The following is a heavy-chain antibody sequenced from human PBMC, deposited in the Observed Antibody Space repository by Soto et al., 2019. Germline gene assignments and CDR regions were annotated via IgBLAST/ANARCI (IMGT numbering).Heavy chain of an antibody. J-gene: IGHJ4*02. CDR2: INPSGGST. Sequence: EASVKVSCKASGYTFTSYYMHWVRQAPGQGLECMGLINPSGGSTSYAQKFQGRVTMTRDTSTSTFYMELSCLRSEDTAVYYCASPLEDSSGWYPIYSFDYWGQGTLVTVSS. D-gene: IGHD6-19*01. V-gene: IGHV1-46*03. CDR3: ASPLEDSSGWYPIYSFDY. CDR1: GYTFTSYY.